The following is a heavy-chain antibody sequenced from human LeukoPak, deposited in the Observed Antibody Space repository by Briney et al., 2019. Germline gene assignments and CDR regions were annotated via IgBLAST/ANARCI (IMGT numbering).Heavy chain of an antibody. Sequence: PGGSLRLSCAASGFTFSSYAMSWVRQAPGKGLEWVSAISGSGGSTYYADSVKGRFTISRDNSKNTLYLQMNSLRAEDTAVYYCAKDSKAAAGTRGALDYWGQGTLVTVSS. CDR2: ISGSGGST. CDR1: GFTFSSYA. V-gene: IGHV3-23*01. D-gene: IGHD6-13*01. CDR3: AKDSKAAAGTRGALDY. J-gene: IGHJ4*02.